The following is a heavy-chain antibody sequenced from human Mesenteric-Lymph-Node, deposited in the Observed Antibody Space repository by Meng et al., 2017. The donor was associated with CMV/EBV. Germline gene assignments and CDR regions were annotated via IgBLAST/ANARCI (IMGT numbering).Heavy chain of an antibody. D-gene: IGHD2-2*01. CDR2: SNPAGGDT. CDR3: ARQGTTSSRALDY. CDR1: GYTFTGYY. Sequence: TASGYTFTGYYLHWVRPSPGQGLEWMGRSNPAGGDTYYVQKFQGRVTMTRDTSISTAYMEVNRLTSDDAAVYYCARQGTTSSRALDYWGQGTLVTVSS. J-gene: IGHJ4*02. V-gene: IGHV1-2*06.